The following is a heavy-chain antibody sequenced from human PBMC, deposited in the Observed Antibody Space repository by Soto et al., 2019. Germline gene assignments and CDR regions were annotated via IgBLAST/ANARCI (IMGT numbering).Heavy chain of an antibody. CDR3: STDIGVYGLDF. D-gene: IGHD3-10*01. V-gene: IGHV3-15*01. CDR1: AFSFTNAW. CDR2: IKSKTDGGTT. J-gene: IGHJ6*02. Sequence: PGGSLRLSCAASAFSFTNAWMTWVRQAPGKGLEWLGRIKSKTDGGTTDYAAPMKGRFTISRDDSQSTLYLQMNSLRTEDTARYYCSTDIGVYGLDFWGQGTTVTVSS.